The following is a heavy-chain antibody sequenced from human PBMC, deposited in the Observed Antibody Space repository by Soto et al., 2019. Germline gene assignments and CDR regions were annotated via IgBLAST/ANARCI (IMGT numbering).Heavy chain of an antibody. CDR2: ISGSGGST. J-gene: IGHJ5*02. V-gene: IGHV3-23*01. CDR1: GFTFSSYA. Sequence: GGSLRLSCAASGFTFSSYAMSWVRQAPGKGLEWVSGISGSGGSTYYADSVKGRFTISRDNSKNTLYLEMNSLRADDTAVYYCAKDLLANCFDPWGQGTLVTSPQ. CDR3: AKDLLANCFDP.